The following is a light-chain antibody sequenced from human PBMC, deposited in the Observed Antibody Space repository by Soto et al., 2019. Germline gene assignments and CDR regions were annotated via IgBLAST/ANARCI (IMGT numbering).Light chain of an antibody. CDR2: STS. CDR3: QQSYSTPWT. V-gene: IGKV1-39*01. J-gene: IGKJ1*01. CDR1: QSISTW. Sequence: DIQMTQSPSTLSASVGDRVTITCRASQSISTWLSWYQQKQGRAPRLLIYSTSTLQSGVPSKFSGSASGTDFTLTISSLQPEDFATYYCQQSYSTPWTVGQGTKVDIK.